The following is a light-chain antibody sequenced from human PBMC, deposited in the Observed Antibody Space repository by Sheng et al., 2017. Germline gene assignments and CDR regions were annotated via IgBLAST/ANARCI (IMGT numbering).Light chain of an antibody. V-gene: IGLV1-51*01. CDR1: SSNVGKNY. J-gene: IGLJ3*02. Sequence: QSVLTQPPSVSAAPGQEVSISCSGSSSNVGKNYVSWYRQDPGAAPILLIYDNNKRPSGIPDRFSGSKSGTSATLGIIGLQTGDEANYYCGTWDSSLSAWLFGGGTKLTVL. CDR3: GTWDSSLSAWL. CDR2: DNN.